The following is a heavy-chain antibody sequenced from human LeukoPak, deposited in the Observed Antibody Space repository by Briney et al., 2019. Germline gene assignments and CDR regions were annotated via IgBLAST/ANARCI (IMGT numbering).Heavy chain of an antibody. J-gene: IGHJ1*01. CDR1: GFTFGDYA. Sequence: GGSLRLSCTASGFTFGDYAMSWFRQAPGKGLEWVGFIRSKAYGGTTEYAASVKGRFTISRDDSKSIAYLQMNSLKTVDTAVYYCTREEKYYDFWSGYDTEYFQHWGQGTLVTVSS. V-gene: IGHV3-49*03. CDR2: IRSKAYGGTT. CDR3: TREEKYYDFWSGYDTEYFQH. D-gene: IGHD3-3*01.